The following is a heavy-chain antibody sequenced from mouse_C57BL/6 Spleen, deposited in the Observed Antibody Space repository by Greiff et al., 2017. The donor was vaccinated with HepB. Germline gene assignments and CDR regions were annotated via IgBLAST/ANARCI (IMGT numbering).Heavy chain of an antibody. CDR2: FYPGSGSI. J-gene: IGHJ4*01. D-gene: IGHD2-3*01. CDR3: ARNEDNGYCVGYAMDY. CDR1: GYTFTEYT. Sequence: VQLQQSGAELVKPGASVKLSCKASGYTFTEYTIHWVKQRSGQGLEWIGWFYPGSGSIKYNEKFKDKATLTADKSSSTVYMELSRLTSEDSAVYFCARNEDNGYCVGYAMDYWGQGTSVTVSS. V-gene: IGHV1-62-2*01.